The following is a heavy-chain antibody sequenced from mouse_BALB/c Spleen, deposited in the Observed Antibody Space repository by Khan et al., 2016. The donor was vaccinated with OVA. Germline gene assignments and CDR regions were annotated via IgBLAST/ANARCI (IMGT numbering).Heavy chain of an antibody. D-gene: IGHD2-4*01. J-gene: IGHJ4*01. CDR2: IWSDGST. V-gene: IGHV2-6-1*01. Sequence: VQLQESGPGLVAPSQSLSITCTISGFSLTNYGVHWVRQPPGKGLEWLVVIWSDGSTTYNSALKSRLTISKDNSKSQVFLKMNSHQSEDTAVYFCARQPYYHYKLMDYWGQGTSVTVSS. CDR1: GFSLTNYG. CDR3: ARQPYYHYKLMDY.